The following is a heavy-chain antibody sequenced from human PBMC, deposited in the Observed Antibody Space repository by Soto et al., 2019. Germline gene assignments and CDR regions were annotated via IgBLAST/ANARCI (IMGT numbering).Heavy chain of an antibody. CDR1: GGSFNSGDYH. V-gene: IGHV4-30-4*02. J-gene: IGHJ4*02. D-gene: IGHD3-22*01. Sequence: PXDTLSIYCTVSGGSFNSGDYHWNWIRQSPEKGLEWIGYIYYSGGTYYNPSLKSRLLISVDPSKNQFSLTLSSVTAADTAVYYCAVYSGYSNYFFDSWGPGTLVTVSS. CDR2: IYYSGGT. CDR3: AVYSGYSNYFFDS.